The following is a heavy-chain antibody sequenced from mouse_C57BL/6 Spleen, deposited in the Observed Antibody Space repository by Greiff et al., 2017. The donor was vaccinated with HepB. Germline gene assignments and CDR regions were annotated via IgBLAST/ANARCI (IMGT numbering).Heavy chain of an antibody. Sequence: QVQLKESGAELARPGASVKLSCKASGYTFTSYGISWVKQRTGQGLEWIGEIYPRSGNTYYNEKFKGKATLTADKSSSTAYMELRSLTSEDSAVYFCARSSSGYYFDVWGTGTTVTVSS. CDR3: ARSSSGYYFDV. V-gene: IGHV1-81*01. CDR2: IYPRSGNT. CDR1: GYTFTSYG. J-gene: IGHJ1*03. D-gene: IGHD3-2*02.